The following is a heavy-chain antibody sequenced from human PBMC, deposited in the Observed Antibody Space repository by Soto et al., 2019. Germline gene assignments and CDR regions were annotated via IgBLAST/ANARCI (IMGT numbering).Heavy chain of an antibody. D-gene: IGHD3-16*01. CDR2: IYYTGNT. CDR1: GGSISPSY. J-gene: IGHJ4*02. V-gene: IGHV4-59*01. CDR3: AAGLDHNKVGY. Sequence: QVRLQESGPGLVEPSETLSLTCTVSGGSISPSYWNWVRQPPGKRLEWIGCIYYTGNTYYNPSPKSRVTISRYTSKNQFSLEVTSVTAADTAMYDCAAGLDHNKVGYWGQGTLVTVSS.